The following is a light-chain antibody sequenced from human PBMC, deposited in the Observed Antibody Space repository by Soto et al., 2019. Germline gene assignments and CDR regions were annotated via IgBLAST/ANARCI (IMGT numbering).Light chain of an antibody. CDR1: QSISSY. V-gene: IGKV1-39*01. Sequence: DIQMTQSPSSLSASFGVRVTITCRVSQSISSYLNWYQQKPGKAPKLLIYAASSLQSVVPSTFSDSGSGTDFTLTISSLQPEDFATYYCQQTYRTPRWTFGQGTKVELK. CDR3: QQTYRTPRWT. J-gene: IGKJ1*01. CDR2: AAS.